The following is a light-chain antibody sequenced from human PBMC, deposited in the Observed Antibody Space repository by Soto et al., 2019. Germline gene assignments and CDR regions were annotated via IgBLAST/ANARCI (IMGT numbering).Light chain of an antibody. J-gene: IGLJ1*01. Sequence: QSVLSQPACVSGSPGQSITISCTGTITDIGAYNYVSWYQQHRGKALNLLIYGVSSRPSGVSNRFSGSKSANAAYLSISGLQADDETEYYCSSYTLSIAPYVLGTRTK. V-gene: IGLV2-14*01. CDR3: SSYTLSIAPYV. CDR1: ITDIGAYNY. CDR2: GVS.